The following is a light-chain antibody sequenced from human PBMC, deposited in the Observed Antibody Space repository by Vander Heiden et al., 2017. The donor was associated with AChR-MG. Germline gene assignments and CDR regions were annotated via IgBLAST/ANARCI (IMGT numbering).Light chain of an antibody. CDR3: QAGDSSSVV. CDR1: KLVENY. V-gene: IGLV3-1*01. CDR2: QYG. J-gene: IGLJ2*01. Sequence: SYELTQAPSVSVSPGGTASITCPGDKLVENYVCWYQQRPGQSPVLVSYQYGKRPSGIPERFSGSNSGSTATLTISGTQAMDEADYYWQAGDSSSVVVGGGTKLTVL.